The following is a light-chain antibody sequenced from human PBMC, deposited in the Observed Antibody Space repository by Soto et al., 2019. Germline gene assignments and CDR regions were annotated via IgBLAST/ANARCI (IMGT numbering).Light chain of an antibody. CDR3: ATWDSSLNAGV. CDR2: DNN. CDR1: SSNIGNNY. J-gene: IGLJ3*02. Sequence: QSVLTQPPSVSAAPGQKVTISCSGSSSNIGNNYVSWYQQLPGTAPKHLIYDNNIRPSGIPDRFSGSKSGTSATLGITGLQTGDEAEYYCATWDSSLNAGVFGGGTNLTVL. V-gene: IGLV1-51*01.